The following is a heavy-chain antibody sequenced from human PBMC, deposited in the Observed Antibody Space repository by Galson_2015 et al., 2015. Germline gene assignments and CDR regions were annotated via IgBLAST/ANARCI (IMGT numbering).Heavy chain of an antibody. V-gene: IGHV2-70*01. CDR2: IDWDDDK. J-gene: IGHJ4*02. Sequence: PALVKPTQTLTLTCTFSGFSLSTSGMCVSWIRQPPGKALEWLALIDWDDDKYYSTSLKTRLTISKDTSKNQVVLTMTNMDPVDTATYYCARIGPGDSTLGSWEGHGWYFDYWGQGTLVTVSS. D-gene: IGHD6-13*01. CDR3: ARIGPGDSTLGSWEGHGWYFDY. CDR1: GFSLSTSGMC.